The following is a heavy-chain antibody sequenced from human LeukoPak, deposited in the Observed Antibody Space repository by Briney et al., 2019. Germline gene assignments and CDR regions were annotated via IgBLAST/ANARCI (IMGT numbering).Heavy chain of an antibody. D-gene: IGHD1-26*01. CDR2: IYHSGST. J-gene: IGHJ4*02. V-gene: IGHV4-4*02. CDR3: ARYNGGATGFDY. Sequence: GSLRLSCAASAFTFSTYAMSWVRQPPGKGLEWIGEIYHSGSTNYNPSLKSRVTISVDKSKNQFSLKLSSVTAADTAVYYCARYNGGATGFDYWGQGTLVTVSS. CDR1: AFTFSTYAM.